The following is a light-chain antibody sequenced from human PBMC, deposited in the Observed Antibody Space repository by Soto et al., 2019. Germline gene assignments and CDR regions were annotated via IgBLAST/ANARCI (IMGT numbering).Light chain of an antibody. CDR2: KVS. CDR3: MRGTHWPYT. V-gene: IGKV2-30*01. J-gene: IGKJ2*01. CDR1: QSLVNSDGKTY. Sequence: DVVMTQSPLSLPVTLGQPASISCRSAQSLVNSDGKTYLTWFQQRPGQSPRRLIYKVSNRDTGVPDRFSGSGSGTDFTLKISRVEAEDVGVYYCMRGTHWPYTSGQGTKVELK.